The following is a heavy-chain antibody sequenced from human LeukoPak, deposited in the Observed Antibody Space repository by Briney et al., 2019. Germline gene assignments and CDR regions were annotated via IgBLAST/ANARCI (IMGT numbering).Heavy chain of an antibody. CDR3: AKDEGAVAGPIDY. CDR1: GFTFSSYW. D-gene: IGHD6-19*01. CDR2: ISWNSGSI. Sequence: GGSLRLSCAASGFTFSSYWMHWVRQAPGKGLEWVSGISWNSGSIGYADSVKGRFTISRDNAKNSLYLQMNSLRAEDTALYYCAKDEGAVAGPIDYWGQGTLVTVSS. V-gene: IGHV3-9*01. J-gene: IGHJ4*02.